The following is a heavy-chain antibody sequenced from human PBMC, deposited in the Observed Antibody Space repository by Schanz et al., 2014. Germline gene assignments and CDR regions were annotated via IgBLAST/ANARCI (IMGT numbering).Heavy chain of an antibody. CDR1: GFAVDNYY. V-gene: IGHV3-66*02. J-gene: IGHJ4*02. Sequence: VQLVESGGGLVQPGGSLRLSCAASGFAVDNYYMSCVRQAPGRGLEWVSIIFTDGRTYYADSVKGRFTISRDSSKNTLFLQMNSLRTEDTAVYYCARLDPYWRSGTCSRAFDFWGQGTLVTVSS. D-gene: IGHD2-2*01. CDR3: ARLDPYWRSGTCSRAFDF. CDR2: IFTDGRT.